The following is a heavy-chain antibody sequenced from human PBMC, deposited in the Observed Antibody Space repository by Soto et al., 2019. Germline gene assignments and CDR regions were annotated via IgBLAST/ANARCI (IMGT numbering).Heavy chain of an antibody. CDR3: ARDLAAGMIDY. D-gene: IGHD6-13*01. J-gene: IGHJ4*02. CDR2: ISAHNGNT. Sequence: QVQLVQSGAEVKKPGASVKVSCKASGYTFTSYGISWVRQAPGQGLEWMGWISAHNGNTKYAQKVQGRVTMTTDTSTSNASMELRSLRSDDTAVYYCARDLAAGMIDYWGQGTLVTVSS. CDR1: GYTFTSYG. V-gene: IGHV1-18*01.